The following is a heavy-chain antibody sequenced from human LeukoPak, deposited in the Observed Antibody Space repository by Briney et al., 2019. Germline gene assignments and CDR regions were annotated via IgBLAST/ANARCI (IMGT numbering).Heavy chain of an antibody. V-gene: IGHV1-2*06. CDR2: INPNSGGT. J-gene: IGHJ5*02. CDR1: GYTFTGYY. CDR3: ARDKAVVTAIPRQMYNWFDP. D-gene: IGHD2-21*02. Sequence: ASVKVSCKASGYTFTGYYMHWVRQAPGQGLEWMGRINPNSGGTNYAQKFQGRVTMTRDTSISTAYMELSRLRSDDTAVYYCARDKAVVTAIPRQMYNWFDPWGQGTLVTVSS.